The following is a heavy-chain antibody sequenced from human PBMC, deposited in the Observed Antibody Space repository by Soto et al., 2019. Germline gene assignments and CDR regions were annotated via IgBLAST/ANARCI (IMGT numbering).Heavy chain of an antibody. J-gene: IGHJ6*02. V-gene: IGHV3-13*01. CDR2: IGTAGDT. D-gene: IGHD3-10*01. CDR3: ARARLLWFGEFYYYYYGMDV. CDR1: GFTFSSYD. Sequence: PGGSLRLSCAASGFTFSSYDMHWVRQATGKGLEWVSAIGTAGDTYYPGSVKGRFTISRENAKNSLYLQMNSLRAGDTAVYYCARARLLWFGEFYYYYYGMDVWGQGTTVTVSS.